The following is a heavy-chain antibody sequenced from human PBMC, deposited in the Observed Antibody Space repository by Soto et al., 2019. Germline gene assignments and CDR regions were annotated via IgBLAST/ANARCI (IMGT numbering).Heavy chain of an antibody. J-gene: IGHJ6*02. CDR1: GYTFPNYG. V-gene: IGHV1-18*01. Sequence: QVQLVQSGAEVKKPGASVKVSCKASGYTFPNYGISWVRQAPGQGLEWMGWISAYNGNTNYAQKLQGRVTMTTDTSTYTAYMELRSLRSDDTAVYYCARDWGNCTVGSCYSDYYYYYGMDVWGQGTTVTVSS. CDR3: ARDWGNCTVGSCYSDYYYYYGMDV. D-gene: IGHD2-15*01. CDR2: ISAYNGNT.